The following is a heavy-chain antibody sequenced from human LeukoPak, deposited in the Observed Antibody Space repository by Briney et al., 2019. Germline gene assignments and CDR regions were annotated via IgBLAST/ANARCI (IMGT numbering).Heavy chain of an antibody. CDR3: ARQGGSSSPCYYYYMDV. CDR2: IYHSGNT. CDR1: VYSISSGYY. J-gene: IGHJ6*03. D-gene: IGHD6-13*01. V-gene: IGHV4-38-2*01. Sequence: SETLSLTRAVSVYSISSGYYWGGFRQPPGKGLEWIGCIYHSGNTYYNPSLKSRVTISVDTSKNLFYLSLTSVTAEDTAAYYCARQGGSSSPCYYYYMDVWGKGTTVTVSS.